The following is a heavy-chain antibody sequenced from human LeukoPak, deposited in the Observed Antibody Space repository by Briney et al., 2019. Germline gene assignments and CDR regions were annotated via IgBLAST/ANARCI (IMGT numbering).Heavy chain of an antibody. Sequence: PSETLSLTCTVSGASFSSSTYYWGWIRQPPGKGLEWIGSIYYSGSTYYNPSLKSRVTMSVDTSKNQFSLKLSSVTAADTAVYYCARPAGGIAAAGTRPFDYWGQGTLVTVSS. J-gene: IGHJ4*02. CDR1: GASFSSSTYY. CDR3: ARPAGGIAAAGTRPFDY. V-gene: IGHV4-39*01. CDR2: IYYSGST. D-gene: IGHD6-13*01.